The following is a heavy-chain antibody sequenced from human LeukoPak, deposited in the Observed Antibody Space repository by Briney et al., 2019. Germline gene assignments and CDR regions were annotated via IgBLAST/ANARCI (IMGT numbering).Heavy chain of an antibody. Sequence: ASVKVSCKASGYTFTSYGISWVRQAPGQGLEWMGWISAYNGNTNYAQKLQGRVTMTTDTSTSTAYMELRSLRSDDTAVYYFARDLSRRVRGVSRNDYWGQGTLVTVSS. V-gene: IGHV1-18*04. CDR1: GYTFTSYG. CDR2: ISAYNGNT. J-gene: IGHJ4*02. D-gene: IGHD3-10*01. CDR3: ARDLSRRVRGVSRNDY.